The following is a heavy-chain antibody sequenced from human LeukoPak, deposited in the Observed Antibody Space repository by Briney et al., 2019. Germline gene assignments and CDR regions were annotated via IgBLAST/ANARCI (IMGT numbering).Heavy chain of an antibody. Sequence: GSLRPSCAASGFTLSSNYMSWVRQASGKGLEWVSVIFSGGSTYYADSVKGRFTISRDNSKNTLYLQMNSLRAEDTAVYYCARGKEEAVAGYYYYYGMDVWGQGTTVTVSS. V-gene: IGHV3-53*01. J-gene: IGHJ6*02. CDR3: ARGKEEAVAGYYYYYGMDV. D-gene: IGHD6-19*01. CDR1: GFTLSSNY. CDR2: IFSGGST.